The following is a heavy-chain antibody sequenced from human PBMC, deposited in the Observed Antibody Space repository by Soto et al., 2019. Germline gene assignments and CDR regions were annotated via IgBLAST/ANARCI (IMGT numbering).Heavy chain of an antibody. V-gene: IGHV4-34*01. Sequence: QVQLQQWGAGLLKPSETLSLTCAVYGGSFSGYYWSWIRQPPGKGLEWIGEINHSGSTNYNPTLKSRVTVPVDTSKNQFSLKLSSVTAADTAVYYCAREGSEDYVWGSYRYFDYWGQGTLVTVSS. CDR1: GGSFSGYY. CDR2: INHSGST. J-gene: IGHJ4*02. CDR3: AREGSEDYVWGSYRYFDY. D-gene: IGHD3-16*02.